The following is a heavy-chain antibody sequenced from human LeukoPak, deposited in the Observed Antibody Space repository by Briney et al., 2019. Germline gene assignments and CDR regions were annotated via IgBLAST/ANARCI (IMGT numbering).Heavy chain of an antibody. J-gene: IGHJ4*02. CDR1: GFTFGNAW. CDR3: TTGRLSN. D-gene: IGHD3-16*01. Sequence: GGSLRLSWAASGFTFGNAWMSWVRQAPGKGLEWVGSIKSKTDGGTTDYAAPVKGRFTISRDDSKNTLYLQMNSLKTEDTAVYYCTTGRLSNWGQGTLVTVSS. V-gene: IGHV3-15*01. CDR2: IKSKTDGGTT.